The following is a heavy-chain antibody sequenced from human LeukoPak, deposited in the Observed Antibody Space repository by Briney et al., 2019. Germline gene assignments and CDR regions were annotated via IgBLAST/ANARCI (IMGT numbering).Heavy chain of an antibody. D-gene: IGHD3-10*01. CDR2: TYYRSKWYS. V-gene: IGHV6-1*01. J-gene: IGHJ4*02. CDR3: ARGSYGLGGYYDYYFDF. CDR1: GDSVSSSTAA. Sequence: SQTLSLTCAISGDSVSSSTAAWNWIRQSPSRGLEWLGRTYYRSKWYSDFAEYVKSRITIDPDTSKNQFSLQLNSVTPDDTAVYYCARGSYGLGGYYDYYFDFWGQGTLVTVSS.